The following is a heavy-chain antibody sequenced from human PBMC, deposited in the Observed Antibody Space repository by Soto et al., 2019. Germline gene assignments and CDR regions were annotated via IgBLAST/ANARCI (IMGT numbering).Heavy chain of an antibody. D-gene: IGHD2-15*01. CDR3: AREYCSGGSCYTGYPDKYNWFDP. CDR2: IIPIFGTA. J-gene: IGHJ5*02. Sequence: SVKVSFKASGGPFSSYAISLVRQAPGQGLEWIGGIIPIFGTANYAQKFQGRVTITADESTSTVYMELSSLRSEETAVYYCAREYCSGGSCYTGYPDKYNWFDPWGQGILVTVSS. V-gene: IGHV1-69*13. CDR1: GGPFSSYA.